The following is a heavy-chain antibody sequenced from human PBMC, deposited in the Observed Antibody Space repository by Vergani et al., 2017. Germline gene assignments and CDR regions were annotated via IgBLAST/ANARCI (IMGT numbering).Heavy chain of an antibody. V-gene: IGHV3-23*01. CDR3: AKITEKPRRFDY. CDR2: ISGSGGST. CDR1: GFTFSSYA. D-gene: IGHD1-1*01. J-gene: IGHJ4*02. Sequence: EVQLLESGGGFVQPGGSLRLSCAASGFTFSSYAMSWVRQAPGKGLEWVSAISGSGGSTYYANSVKGRFTISRDNSKNTLYLEMNSQEAEDTAVYYCAKITEKPRRFDYWGQGTLVTVSS.